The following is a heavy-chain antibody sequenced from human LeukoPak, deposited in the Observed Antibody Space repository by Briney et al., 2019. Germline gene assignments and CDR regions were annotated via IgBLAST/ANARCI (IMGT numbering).Heavy chain of an antibody. CDR3: ASQNYDFWSGYRPVEYYYYYMDV. CDR2: IIPIFGTA. CDR1: GGTFSSYA. Sequence: ASVKVSCKASGGTFSSYAISWVRQAPGQGLEWMGRIIPIFGTANYAQKFQGRVTITTDESTSKAYMELSSLSSEDTAVYYCASQNYDFWSGYRPVEYYYYYMDVWGKGTTVTVSS. D-gene: IGHD3-3*01. V-gene: IGHV1-69*05. J-gene: IGHJ6*03.